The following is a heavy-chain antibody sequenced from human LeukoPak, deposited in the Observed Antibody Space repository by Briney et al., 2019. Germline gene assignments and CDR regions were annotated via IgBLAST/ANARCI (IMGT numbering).Heavy chain of an antibody. D-gene: IGHD6-13*01. Sequence: GGSLRLSCAASGFTFSSYEMNWVRQAPGKGLEWVSYISSSGSTIYYADSVKGRFTISRDNAKNSLYLQMNSLRAEDTAVYYCARDAAAAGTDYWGQGTLVTVSS. V-gene: IGHV3-48*03. CDR2: ISSSGSTI. J-gene: IGHJ4*02. CDR3: ARDAAAAGTDY. CDR1: GFTFSSYE.